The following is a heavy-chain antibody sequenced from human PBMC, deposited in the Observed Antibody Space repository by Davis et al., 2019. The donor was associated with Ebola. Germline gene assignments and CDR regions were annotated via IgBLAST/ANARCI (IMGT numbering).Heavy chain of an antibody. V-gene: IGHV4-34*01. J-gene: IGHJ3*02. Sequence: MPGGSLRLSCAVYGGSFSGYYWSWIRQPPGKGLEWIGEINHSGSTNYNPSLKSRVTISVDTSKNQFSLKLSSVTAADTAVYYCARARAWQWRGAFDIWGQGTMVTVSS. CDR2: INHSGST. CDR3: ARARAWQWRGAFDI. D-gene: IGHD6-19*01. CDR1: GGSFSGYY.